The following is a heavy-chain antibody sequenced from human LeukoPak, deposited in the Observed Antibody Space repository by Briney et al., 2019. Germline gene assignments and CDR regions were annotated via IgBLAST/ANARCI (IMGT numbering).Heavy chain of an antibody. Sequence: GGSLRLSCAASGFTFSSYAMHWVRQAPGKGLEWVAVISYDGSNKYYADSVKGRFTISRDNSKNTLYLQMNSLRAEDTAVYYCAKDRLGETIDYWGQGTLVTVSS. CDR2: ISYDGSNK. V-gene: IGHV3-30*04. D-gene: IGHD3-16*01. CDR1: GFTFSSYA. CDR3: AKDRLGETIDY. J-gene: IGHJ4*02.